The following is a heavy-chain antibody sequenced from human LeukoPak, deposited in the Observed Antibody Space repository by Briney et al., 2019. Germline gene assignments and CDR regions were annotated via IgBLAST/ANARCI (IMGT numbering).Heavy chain of an antibody. Sequence: PSGGSLRLSCAASGFTFSSYWMSWVRQAPGKGLEWVANIKQDGSEKYYVDSVKGRFTISRDNAKNSLYLQMNSLRAEDTAVYYCARALRGWMVYYYYMDVWGKGTTVTVSS. CDR3: ARALRGWMVYYYYMDV. CDR1: GFTFSSYW. D-gene: IGHD5-12*01. V-gene: IGHV3-7*01. J-gene: IGHJ6*03. CDR2: IKQDGSEK.